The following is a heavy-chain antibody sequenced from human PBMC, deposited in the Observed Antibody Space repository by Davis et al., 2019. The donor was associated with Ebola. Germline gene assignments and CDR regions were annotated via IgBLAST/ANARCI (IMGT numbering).Heavy chain of an antibody. Sequence: MPSETLSLTCAVYGGSFSFYYWNWICQPPGKRLEWIGEINHSGSTNYYPSLKSRVTISVDTSKNQFSLKLNSVTDADTAVYYCARAKRNYVVPRGSGPPYYMDVWGKGTTVTVSS. CDR3: ARAKRNYVVPRGSGPPYYMDV. D-gene: IGHD4-11*01. J-gene: IGHJ6*03. V-gene: IGHV4-34*01. CDR1: GGSFSFYY. CDR2: INHSGST.